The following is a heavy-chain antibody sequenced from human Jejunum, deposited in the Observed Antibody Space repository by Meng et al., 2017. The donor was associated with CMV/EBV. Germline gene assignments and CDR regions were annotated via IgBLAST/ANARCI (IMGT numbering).Heavy chain of an antibody. V-gene: IGHV1-3*04. D-gene: IGHD3-16*01. Sequence: KISCKASGYTVTNFAIHWVRQAPGQRLEWMGWIYTDSGDTKFSQKFQGRVSFTRDTSATTAYMELSSLSSEDTAVYYCARGVISYHDSWGQGTLVTVSS. CDR1: GYTVTNFA. CDR3: ARGVISYHDS. CDR2: IYTDSGDT. J-gene: IGHJ5*02.